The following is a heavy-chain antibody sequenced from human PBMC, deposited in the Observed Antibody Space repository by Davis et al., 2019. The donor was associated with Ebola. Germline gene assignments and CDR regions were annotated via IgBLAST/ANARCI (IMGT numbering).Heavy chain of an antibody. CDR1: GFTVSSNY. V-gene: IGHV3-53*01. J-gene: IGHJ4*02. Sequence: GESLKISCAASGFTVSSNYMSWVRQAPGKGLEWVSVIYSGGSTYYADSVKGRFTISRDNSKNTLYLQMNSLRAEDTAVYYCARGDFGVVIPFDYWGQGTLVTVSS. CDR3: ARGDFGVVIPFDY. CDR2: IYSGGST. D-gene: IGHD3-3*01.